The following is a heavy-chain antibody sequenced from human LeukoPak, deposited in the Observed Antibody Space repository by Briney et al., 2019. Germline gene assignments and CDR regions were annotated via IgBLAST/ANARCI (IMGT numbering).Heavy chain of an antibody. D-gene: IGHD5-18*01. J-gene: IGHJ4*02. V-gene: IGHV3-15*01. Sequence: PGGSLRLSCAASGFSFSSYAMSWVRQAPGKGREWVGRIKSKTDGGTTDYAAPVKGRFTISRDDSKNTLYLQMNSLKTEDTAVYYCTTSRLPGGYSYGHFDYWGQGTLVTVSS. CDR3: TTSRLPGGYSYGHFDY. CDR2: IKSKTDGGTT. CDR1: GFSFSSYA.